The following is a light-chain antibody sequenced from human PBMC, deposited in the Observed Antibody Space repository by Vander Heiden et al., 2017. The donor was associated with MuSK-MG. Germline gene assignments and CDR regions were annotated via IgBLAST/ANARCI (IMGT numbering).Light chain of an antibody. CDR3: QQTYSLPWT. Sequence: DIHMTPSPSSLSAYVGDKVTITCRHTQGISTYLSWYQQKPGKAPKLLISDASRLQGGVTSRFGGSGSGTDFTLTISSLQPEDFATYFCQQTYSLPWTFGQGIKV. J-gene: IGKJ1*01. CDR2: DAS. CDR1: QGISTY. V-gene: IGKV1-39*01.